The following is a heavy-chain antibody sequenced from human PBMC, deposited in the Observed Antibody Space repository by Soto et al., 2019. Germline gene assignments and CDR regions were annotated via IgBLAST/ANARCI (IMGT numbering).Heavy chain of an antibody. D-gene: IGHD1-1*01. Sequence: EVQLVESGGGLVQPGGSLRLSCVASGFTFSVYCMSWVRQAPGKGLVWVSRINSDGTATLYADSVKGRFTSSRDNTKNTLYLHMLSVGAEDMYFYFYVRERGYPDSFDAWGRGTMVTVSS. CDR2: INSDGTAT. J-gene: IGHJ3*01. V-gene: IGHV3-74*01. CDR1: GFTFSVYC. CDR3: VRERGYPDSFDA.